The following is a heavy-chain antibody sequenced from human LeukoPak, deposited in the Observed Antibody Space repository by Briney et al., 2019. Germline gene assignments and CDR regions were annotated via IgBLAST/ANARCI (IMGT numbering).Heavy chain of an antibody. CDR3: ASHRRSHGSEY. Sequence: SETLSLTCAVYGGSFSGYYWSWIRQPPGKGLEWIGEINHSGSTNYNPSLKSRVTISVDTSKNQFSLKLSSVTAADTAVYYCASHRRSHGSEYWGQGTLATVSS. CDR1: GGSFSGYY. CDR2: INHSGST. J-gene: IGHJ4*02. V-gene: IGHV4-34*01. D-gene: IGHD3-10*01.